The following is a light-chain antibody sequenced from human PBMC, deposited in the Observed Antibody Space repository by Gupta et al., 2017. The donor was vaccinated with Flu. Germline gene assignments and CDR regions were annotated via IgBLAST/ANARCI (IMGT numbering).Light chain of an antibody. CDR1: QTLLHTDGKTY. Sequence: PGRPASMSCKSSQTLLHTDGKTYLNWYVQRPGLPPQLLIYEGSKRFSGVSDRFNATGSQTDFTLHISRVEAEDVGVYFCMQSVQMPPLTFGGGTRVET. CDR3: MQSVQMPPLT. J-gene: IGKJ4*01. CDR2: EGS. V-gene: IGKV2D-29*01.